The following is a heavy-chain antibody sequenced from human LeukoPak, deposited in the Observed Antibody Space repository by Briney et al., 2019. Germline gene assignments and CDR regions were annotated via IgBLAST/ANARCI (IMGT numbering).Heavy chain of an antibody. J-gene: IGHJ6*02. V-gene: IGHV3-30*18. D-gene: IGHD3-3*01. CDR3: AKGGPVGDFWSGYYYYYYGMDV. CDR2: ISYDGSNK. Sequence: GGSPRLSCAASGFTFSSYGMHWVRQAPGKGLEWVAVISYDGSNKYYADSVKGRFTISRDNSKNTLYLQMNSLRAEDTAVYYCAKGGPVGDFWSGYYYYYYGMDVWGQGTTVTVSS. CDR1: GFTFSSYG.